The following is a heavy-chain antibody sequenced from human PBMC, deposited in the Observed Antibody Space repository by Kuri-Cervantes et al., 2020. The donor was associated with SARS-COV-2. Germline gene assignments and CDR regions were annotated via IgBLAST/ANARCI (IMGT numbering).Heavy chain of an antibody. V-gene: IGHV3-21*01. D-gene: IGHD2-8*01. CDR3: ARDGNGVYA. J-gene: IGHJ4*02. CDR1: GFTFSSYT. CDR2: ISSSRSYI. Sequence: GESLKISWAASGFTFSSYTMNWVRQAPGKGLEWVSSISSSRSYIYYAASVKGRFTISRDNAKNSLYLHMNSLRAEDTAVYYCARDGNGVYAWGQGTLVTVSS.